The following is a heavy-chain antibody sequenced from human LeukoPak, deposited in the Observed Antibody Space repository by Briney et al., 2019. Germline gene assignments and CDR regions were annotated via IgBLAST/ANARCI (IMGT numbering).Heavy chain of an antibody. J-gene: IGHJ3*02. D-gene: IGHD6-19*01. V-gene: IGHV3-23*01. CDR3: AKRTPVAGPGAFDI. CDR2: IGGNGGTT. Sequence: IGGNGGTTYYADSVKGRFTISRDNSKNTLYLQMNSLRAEDTAVYYCAKRTPVAGPGAFDIWGQGTMVTVSS.